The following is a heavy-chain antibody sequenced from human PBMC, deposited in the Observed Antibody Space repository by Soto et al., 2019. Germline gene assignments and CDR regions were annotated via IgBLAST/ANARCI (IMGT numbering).Heavy chain of an antibody. CDR3: AKYYFGMGV. V-gene: IGHV3-23*01. CDR1: GFTFSNYA. J-gene: IGHJ6*02. Sequence: EVQLLESGGGLVQPGGSLSLSCAASGFTFSNYAMSWVRQAPGKGLEWVSVIRGSDGSTYYADSVKGRFTISRDNAKNTVHLRMNSLRAEDTAVYYCAKYYFGMGVWGQGTTVTVSS. CDR2: IRGSDGST.